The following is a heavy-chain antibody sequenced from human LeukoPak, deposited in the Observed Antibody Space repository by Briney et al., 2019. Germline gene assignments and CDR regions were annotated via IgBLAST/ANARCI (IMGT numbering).Heavy chain of an antibody. Sequence: GASVKVSCKASGYSFILYGISWGRQAPGEGLEWMGWSSTSDGATNYIQKLQGSDTMTTDTSTSTAYMELRGLRSDETAICFCVRDDNYGIYINFDFWGQGNLVTVSS. D-gene: IGHD5-24*01. CDR1: GYSFILYG. V-gene: IGHV1-18*01. CDR3: VRDDNYGIYINFDF. CDR2: SSTSDGAT. J-gene: IGHJ4*02.